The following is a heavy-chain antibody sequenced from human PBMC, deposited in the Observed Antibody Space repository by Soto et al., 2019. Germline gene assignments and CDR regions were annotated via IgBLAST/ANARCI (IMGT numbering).Heavy chain of an antibody. Sequence: ASVKVPCKPSGGTFSSYAISWVRQAPGQGLEWRGGIIPIFGTANYAQKFQGRVTITADESTSTAYMELSSLRSEDTAVYYCAGVVGYCSSTSCYLHYYYYGMDVWGQGTTVTVSS. CDR3: AGVVGYCSSTSCYLHYYYYGMDV. CDR1: GGTFSSYA. CDR2: IIPIFGTA. J-gene: IGHJ6*02. D-gene: IGHD2-2*01. V-gene: IGHV1-69*13.